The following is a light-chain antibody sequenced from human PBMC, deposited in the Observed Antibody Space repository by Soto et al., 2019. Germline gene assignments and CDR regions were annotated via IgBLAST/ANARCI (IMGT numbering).Light chain of an antibody. CDR2: GAS. J-gene: IGKJ1*01. Sequence: EIVMTQSPATLSVSPGERANLSCRASQSVSSNLAWYQQKPGQAPRLLIYGASTRATGIPARFSGSGSGTEFTLTISSLQSEDFAVYYCQQYNNWPSWKFGQGTKV. CDR3: QQYNNWPSWK. V-gene: IGKV3-15*01. CDR1: QSVSSN.